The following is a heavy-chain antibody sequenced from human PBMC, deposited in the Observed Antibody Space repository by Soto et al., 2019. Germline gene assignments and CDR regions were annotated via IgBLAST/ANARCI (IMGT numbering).Heavy chain of an antibody. CDR1: GGSFSCYY. J-gene: IGHJ6*04. CDR3: ARITVLMVYAMDV. CDR2: INHSGST. V-gene: IGHV4-34*01. Sequence: PSETLSLTCAVYGGSFSCYYWSWIRQPPGKGLEWIGEINHSGSTNYNPSLKSRVTISVDTSKNQFSLKLSSVTAADTAVYYCARITVLMVYAMDVWGKGTTVTVSS. D-gene: IGHD2-8*01.